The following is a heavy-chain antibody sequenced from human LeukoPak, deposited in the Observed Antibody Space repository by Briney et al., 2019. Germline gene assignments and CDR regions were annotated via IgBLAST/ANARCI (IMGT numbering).Heavy chain of an antibody. V-gene: IGHV4-39*07. CDR3: ARENTMIVVVGFDY. D-gene: IGHD3-22*01. CDR1: GGSISSSSYY. Sequence: SETLSLTCTVSGGSISSSSYYWGWIRQPPGKGLEWIGSIYHSGSTYYNPSLKSRVTISVDTSKNQFSLKLSSVTAADTAVYYCARENTMIVVVGFDYWGQGTLVTVSS. J-gene: IGHJ4*02. CDR2: IYHSGST.